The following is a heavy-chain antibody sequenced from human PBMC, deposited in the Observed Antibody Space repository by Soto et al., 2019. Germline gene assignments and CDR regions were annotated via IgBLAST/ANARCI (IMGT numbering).Heavy chain of an antibody. CDR2: IYYNGST. Sequence: SETLSLTCTVSGGSISSYYWSWIRQPPGRGLEWIGYIYYNGSTNYNPSLKSRVTISVDTSKNQLSLNLTSVTAADTAAYYCARGTFRGYSYGYYFDYWGQGALVTVSS. J-gene: IGHJ4*02. CDR1: GGSISSYY. V-gene: IGHV4-59*12. CDR3: ARGTFRGYSYGYYFDY. D-gene: IGHD5-18*01.